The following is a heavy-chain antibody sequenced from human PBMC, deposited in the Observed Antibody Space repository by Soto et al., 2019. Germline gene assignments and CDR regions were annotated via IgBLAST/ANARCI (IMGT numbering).Heavy chain of an antibody. CDR2: INPSGGST. J-gene: IGHJ5*02. CDR1: GYTLTSYY. V-gene: IGHV1-46*01. CDR3: AREDLDYYDSRNWFDP. Sequence: ASVKVSCKASGYTLTSYYMHWVRQAPGQGLEWMGIINPSGGSTSYAQKFQGRVTMTRDTSTSTVYMELSSLRSEDTAVYYCAREDLDYYDSRNWFDPWGQGTLVTVS. D-gene: IGHD3-22*01.